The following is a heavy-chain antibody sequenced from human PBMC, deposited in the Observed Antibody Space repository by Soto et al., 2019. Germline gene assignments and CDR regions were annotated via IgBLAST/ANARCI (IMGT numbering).Heavy chain of an antibody. D-gene: IGHD6-13*01. CDR2: ISAYNGNT. J-gene: IGHJ6*03. V-gene: IGHV1-18*01. CDR1: GYTFTSYG. CDR3: ARHFSSSSSWYGNYYYMDV. Sequence: GASVKVSCKASGYTFTSYGISWVRQAPGQGLEWMGWISAYNGNTNYAQKLQGRVTMTTDTSTSTAYMELRSLRSDDTAVYYRARHFSSSSSWYGNYYYMDVWGKGTTVTVSS.